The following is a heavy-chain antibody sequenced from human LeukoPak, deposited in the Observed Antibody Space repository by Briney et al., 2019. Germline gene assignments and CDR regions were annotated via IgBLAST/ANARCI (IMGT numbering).Heavy chain of an antibody. Sequence: GESLLISCKGSGYHFATYWIAWVRQMPGKGLEWMGVFYPRESDTKYGPSFQGEITISADKSLNTAYLQWRSLKASDTAIYYCARESEYTARSLDPWGQGTLGTVSA. V-gene: IGHV5-51*01. CDR2: FYPRESDT. D-gene: IGHD2-2*02. CDR3: ARESEYTARSLDP. J-gene: IGHJ5*02. CDR1: GYHFATYW.